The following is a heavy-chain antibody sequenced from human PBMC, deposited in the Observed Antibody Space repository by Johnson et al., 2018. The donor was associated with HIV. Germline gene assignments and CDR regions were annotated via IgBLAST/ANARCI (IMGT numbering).Heavy chain of an antibody. CDR2: ISWNSGSI. CDR3: AKDINLEDAFDI. J-gene: IGHJ3*02. CDR1: GFTFDDFA. V-gene: IGHV3-9*01. Sequence: VQLVESGGGLVQPGRSLRLSCAASGFTFDDFAMHWVRQAPGKGLEWVSGISWNSGSIHYADSVKGRFTISRANAKNSLYLQMNSLRAEDTAWYYCAKDINLEDAFDIWGQGTMVTVSS.